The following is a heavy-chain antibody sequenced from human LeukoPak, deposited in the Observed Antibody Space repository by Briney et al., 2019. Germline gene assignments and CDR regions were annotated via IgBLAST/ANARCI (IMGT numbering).Heavy chain of an antibody. J-gene: IGHJ4*02. V-gene: IGHV4-34*01. CDR1: GGSFSGYY. CDR3: AREGYSSSWYDY. CDR2: INHSGST. Sequence: SETLSLACAVYGGSFSGYYWNWIRQSPGMGLEWIGEINHSGSTNYNPSLKSRVTISVDTSKNQLSLKLSSVTAADTAVYYCAREGYSSSWYDYWGQGTLVTVSS. D-gene: IGHD6-13*01.